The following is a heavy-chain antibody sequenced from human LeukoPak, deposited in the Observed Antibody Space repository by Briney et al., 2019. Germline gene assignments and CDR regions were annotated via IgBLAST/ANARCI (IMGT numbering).Heavy chain of an antibody. J-gene: IGHJ4*02. D-gene: IGHD5-18*01. CDR1: GGSISSSGYY. V-gene: IGHV4-39*01. CDR3: ARLVGHNYGYSDY. CDR2: SYYSGST. Sequence: SSETLSLTCTVSGGSISSSGYYWGWIRQPPGKGLEWIGSSYYSGSTYYNPSLKSRVTISVDTSKNQLFLKLSSVTAADTAVYYCARLVGHNYGYSDYWGQGTLVTVSS.